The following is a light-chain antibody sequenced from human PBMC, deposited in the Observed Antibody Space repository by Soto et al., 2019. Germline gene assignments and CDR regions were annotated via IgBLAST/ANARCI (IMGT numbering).Light chain of an antibody. CDR1: QSLLHSNGYNS. CDR3: IQSLQTPLT. Sequence: DIVMPQSPLSLPVTPGEPASISCRSSQSLLHSNGYNSFGWYLQHPGQSPQLLIKLGSTRASGVPDRFSGSGSCTSLTLKISRVAAEDVGVYYCIQSLQTPLTFGQGTKLVIK. J-gene: IGKJ2*01. CDR2: LGS. V-gene: IGKV2-28*01.